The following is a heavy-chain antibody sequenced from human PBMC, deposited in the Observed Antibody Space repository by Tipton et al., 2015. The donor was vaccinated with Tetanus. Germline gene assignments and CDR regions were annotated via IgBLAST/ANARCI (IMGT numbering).Heavy chain of an antibody. V-gene: IGHV4-61*08. Sequence: GLVKPSETLSLTCTASGASLRGGDYHWSWIRQPPGKGLEWLAYVSGSGTTNSNYYLKSRITMTRDTSRNQFSLTLTSVTAADTAVYYCARANYDSFKKGPFDSWGQGSLVIVSS. D-gene: IGHD3-3*01. CDR3: ARANYDSFKKGPFDS. CDR1: GASLRGGDYH. CDR2: VSGSGTT. J-gene: IGHJ4*02.